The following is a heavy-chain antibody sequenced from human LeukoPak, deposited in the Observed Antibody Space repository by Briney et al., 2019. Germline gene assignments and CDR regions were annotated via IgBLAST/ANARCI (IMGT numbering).Heavy chain of an antibody. Sequence: GGSLRLSCAASGFTFSSDAMHWVRQAPGKGLEWVAVISYDGSRKYYADSVKGRFTISRDNSKNTLYLQMNSLRAEDTAVYYCARVDGYCTNGVCYNRAFDIWGQGTMVTVSS. CDR1: GFTFSSDA. J-gene: IGHJ3*02. CDR3: ARVDGYCTNGVCYNRAFDI. V-gene: IGHV3-30-3*01. CDR2: ISYDGSRK. D-gene: IGHD2-8*01.